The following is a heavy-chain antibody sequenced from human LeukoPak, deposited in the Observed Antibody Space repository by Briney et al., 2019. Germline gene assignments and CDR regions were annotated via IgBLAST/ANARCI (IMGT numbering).Heavy chain of an antibody. CDR3: ARVVRYFDWSIDY. V-gene: IGHV4-39*07. CDR2: IFYSGST. CDR1: GGSISSSSYY. Sequence: SETLSLTCTVSGGSISSSSYYWGWIRQPPGKGLEWIGSIFYSGSTYYNPSLKSRVTVSLDTSKNQFSLKLSSVTAADTAVYYCARVVRYFDWSIDYWGQGTLVTVSS. J-gene: IGHJ4*02. D-gene: IGHD3-9*01.